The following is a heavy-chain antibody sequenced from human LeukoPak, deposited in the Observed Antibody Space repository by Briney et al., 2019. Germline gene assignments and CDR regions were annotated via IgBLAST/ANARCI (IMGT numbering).Heavy chain of an antibody. CDR2: INHSGST. V-gene: IGHV4-34*01. J-gene: IGHJ6*03. D-gene: IGHD2-15*01. CDR3: ARTVYCSGGSCYLDYYYYYMDV. Sequence: SETLSLTCAVYGGSFSGYYWSWIRQPPGKGLEWIGEINHSGSTNYNPSLKSRVTISVDTSKNQFSLRLRSVTAADTAVYYCARTVYCSGGSCYLDYYYYYMDVWGKGTTVTVSS. CDR1: GGSFSGYY.